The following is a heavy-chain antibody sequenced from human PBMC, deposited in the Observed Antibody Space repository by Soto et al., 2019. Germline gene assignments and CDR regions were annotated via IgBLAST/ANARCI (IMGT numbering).Heavy chain of an antibody. V-gene: IGHV4-39*01. CDR1: GGSISSSSYY. CDR3: ARHGSTNENNWFDP. Sequence: PSETLSLTCTVSGGSISSSSYYWGWIRQPPGKGLEWIGSIYYSGSTYYNPSLKSRVTISVDTSKNQFSLKLSSVTAADTAVYYCARHGSTNENNWFDPWGQGTLVTVSS. CDR2: IYYSGST. D-gene: IGHD1-26*01. J-gene: IGHJ5*02.